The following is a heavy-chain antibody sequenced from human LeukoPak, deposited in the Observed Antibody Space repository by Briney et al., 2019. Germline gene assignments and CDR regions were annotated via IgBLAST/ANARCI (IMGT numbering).Heavy chain of an antibody. CDR2: FSSSGSTI. CDR1: GSPFGDSK. J-gene: IGHJ4*02. CDR3: ARGPNYPSPSPFDY. D-gene: IGHD5-24*01. V-gene: IGHV3-11*01. Sequence: GGSLSPSCEASGSPFGDSKMSWTRQAPGKGLEWVSSFSSSGSTIYYADSVKGRFTISRDNAKNSLYLQMNSLRAEDTAVYYCARGPNYPSPSPFDYWGQGTLVTVSS.